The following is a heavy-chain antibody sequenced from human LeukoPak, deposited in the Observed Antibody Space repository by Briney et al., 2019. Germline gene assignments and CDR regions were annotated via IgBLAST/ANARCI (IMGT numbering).Heavy chain of an antibody. V-gene: IGHV3-21*01. CDR2: ISPSSGYV. Sequence: GGSLRLSCAASGFTFRSYSMNWVRQAPGTGLEWVSSISPSSGYVYYADSVKGRFTVSRDNAKNSLYLQMNSLRLEDTAVYYCARDLVALLAVPAAMGYWGQGTLVTVSS. D-gene: IGHD2-2*01. CDR1: GFTFRSYS. J-gene: IGHJ4*02. CDR3: ARDLVALLAVPAAMGY.